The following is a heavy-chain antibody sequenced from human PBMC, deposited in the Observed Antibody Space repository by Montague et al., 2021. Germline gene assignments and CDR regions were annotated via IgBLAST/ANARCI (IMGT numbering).Heavy chain of an antibody. V-gene: IGHV3-21*01. CDR3: GVSPRRGGMDV. Sequence: SLRLSCAASGFTFSYYSMLWVRQAPGQGLQWVSSIDSSSSYIFHVDSLKGRFTISRDNAKNSLSLQINSLRADDTAVYYCGVSPRRGGMDVWGKGTTVTVSS. CDR2: IDSSSSYI. J-gene: IGHJ6*03. CDR1: GFTFSYYS.